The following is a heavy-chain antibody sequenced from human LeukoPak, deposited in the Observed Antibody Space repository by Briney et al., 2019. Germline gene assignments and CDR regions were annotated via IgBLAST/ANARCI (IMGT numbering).Heavy chain of an antibody. Sequence: PSETLSLTCTVSGGSISSYYWSWIRQPPGKGLEWIGYIYYSGSTNYNPSLKSRVTMSVDTSKNQFSLKLSSVTAADTAVYYCARDRGGYSYGYNSGEFDYWGQGTLVTVSS. V-gene: IGHV4-59*12. J-gene: IGHJ4*02. D-gene: IGHD5-18*01. CDR2: IYYSGST. CDR1: GGSISSYY. CDR3: ARDRGGYSYGYNSGEFDY.